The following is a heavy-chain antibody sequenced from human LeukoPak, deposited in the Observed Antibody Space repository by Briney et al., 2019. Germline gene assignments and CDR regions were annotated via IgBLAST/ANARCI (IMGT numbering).Heavy chain of an antibody. Sequence: GGSLRLSCAASGFTVSSNYMNWVRQAPGKGLEWVSVISGSGGSTYYADSVKGRFTISRDNSKNTLYLQMNSLRAEDTAVYYCAKGIKSSTVNYYFDYWGQGTLVTVSS. D-gene: IGHD4-17*01. CDR1: GFTVSSNY. CDR3: AKGIKSSTVNYYFDY. V-gene: IGHV3-23*01. J-gene: IGHJ4*02. CDR2: ISGSGGST.